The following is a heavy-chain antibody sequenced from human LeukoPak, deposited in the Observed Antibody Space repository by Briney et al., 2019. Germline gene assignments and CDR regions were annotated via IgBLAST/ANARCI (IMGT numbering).Heavy chain of an antibody. V-gene: IGHV3-23*01. D-gene: IGHD3-22*01. CDR1: GFTFSSYA. J-gene: IGHJ4*02. CDR2: ISGSGGST. CDR3: AKVIRRGYYYDSSGYSSGRGFDY. Sequence: PGGSLRLSCAASGFTFSSYAMSWVRQAPGKGLEWVSAISGSGGSTYYADSVKGRFTISRDNSKNTLYLQMNSLRAEDTAVYYCAKVIRRGYYYDSSGYSSGRGFDYWGQGTLVTVSS.